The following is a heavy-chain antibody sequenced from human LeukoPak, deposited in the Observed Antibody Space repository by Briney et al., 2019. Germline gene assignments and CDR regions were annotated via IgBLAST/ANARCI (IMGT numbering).Heavy chain of an antibody. D-gene: IGHD3-10*01. V-gene: IGHV4-39*01. J-gene: IGHJ5*01. CDR1: DGSISSGYYY. Sequence: SETLSLTCGVSDGSISSGYYYWAWIRQPPGKGPEWIGSIYYSGTTYPNPSLKSRVTISVDTSRNQFSLKLSSVTAADTAVYFCARQPKSCAPGIFITGKACWFDSWGQGTLVTVSS. CDR3: ARQPKSCAPGIFITGKACWFDS. CDR2: IYYSGTT.